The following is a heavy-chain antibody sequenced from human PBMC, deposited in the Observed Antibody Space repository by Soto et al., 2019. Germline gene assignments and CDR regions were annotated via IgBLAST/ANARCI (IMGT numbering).Heavy chain of an antibody. CDR3: AKSRYSDSSGDFYDY. V-gene: IGHV3-23*01. D-gene: IGHD3-22*01. CDR2: IGGSGRTT. Sequence: EVQLLESGGGLVQPGGSLSLSCAASAFTFNNYAMSWVRQAPGKGLEWVSGIGGSGRTTYYAESVKGRFTISRDNSNNSLFLQMNCLRAEDTAVYYCAKSRYSDSSGDFYDYWGQGTLVTVSS. J-gene: IGHJ4*02. CDR1: AFTFNNYA.